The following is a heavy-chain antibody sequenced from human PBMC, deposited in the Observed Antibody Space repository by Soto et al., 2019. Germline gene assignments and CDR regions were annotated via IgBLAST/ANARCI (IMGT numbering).Heavy chain of an antibody. J-gene: IGHJ6*02. CDR1: GFTFSSYA. V-gene: IGHV3-23*01. CDR2: ISGSGGTT. D-gene: IGHD1-7*01. Sequence: GGSLRLSCAASGFTFSSYAMSWVRQAPGKGLEWVSAISGSGGTTYYADSVKGRFTISRENSKNTLYLQMNSLRAEDTAVYYCAKVWATGTTNYGVYYYGMDVWGQGTTVTVSS. CDR3: AKVWATGTTNYGVYYYGMDV.